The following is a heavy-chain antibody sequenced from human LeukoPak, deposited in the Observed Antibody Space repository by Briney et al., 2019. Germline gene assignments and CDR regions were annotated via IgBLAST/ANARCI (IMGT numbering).Heavy chain of an antibody. V-gene: IGHV3-33*01. J-gene: IGHJ3*02. CDR3: ERAVGPFDI. CDR2: IWYDGSIK. Sequence: PGRSLRLSCAASGFTFSTYGMHWVRQAPGKGLEWVAVIWYDGSIKYYADSVKGRFTISRDNYKNTLYLQMNSLRADDTAVYYCERAVGPFDIWGQGTIVIVFS. CDR1: GFTFSTYG.